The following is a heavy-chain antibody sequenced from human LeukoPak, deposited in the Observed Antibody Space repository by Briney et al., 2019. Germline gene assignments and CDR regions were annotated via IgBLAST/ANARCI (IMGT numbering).Heavy chain of an antibody. CDR2: ITTDGGT. CDR3: VKRSAVAGVAEN. D-gene: IGHD6-19*01. J-gene: IGHJ1*01. CDR1: GFTFSSSA. V-gene: IGHV3-64D*06. Sequence: GGSLRLACSASGFTFSSSAMHWVRQAPGEALDYLSAITTDGGTYYADSVMGRSTISRGNSKNTVFLQMNSLRPEDTAVYYCVKRSAVAGVAENWGEGTLVTVAS.